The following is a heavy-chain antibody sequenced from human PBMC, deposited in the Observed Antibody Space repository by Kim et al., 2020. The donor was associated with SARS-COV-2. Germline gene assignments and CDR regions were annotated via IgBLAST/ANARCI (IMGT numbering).Heavy chain of an antibody. J-gene: IGHJ4*02. CDR3: ASLDSAQVPGVF. V-gene: IGHV3-7*03. D-gene: IGHD3-10*01. Sequence: YYVESVKGRFTMSRDNAKNSLYQEMNSLRPEDTALYYCASLDSAQVPGVFWGQGTLVTVSS.